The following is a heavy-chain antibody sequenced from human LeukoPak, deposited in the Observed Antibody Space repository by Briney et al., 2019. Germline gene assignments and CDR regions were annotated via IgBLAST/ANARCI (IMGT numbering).Heavy chain of an antibody. CDR2: IIPIFGTA. V-gene: IGHV1-69*13. D-gene: IGHD3-22*01. Sequence: SVKVSCKASGGTFSSYAISWVRQAPGQGLEWMGGIIPIFGTAKYAQKFQGRVTITADESTSTAYMELSSLRSEDTAVYYCAREEEYYYDSSGYYPLDYWGQGTLVTVSS. CDR1: GGTFSSYA. CDR3: AREEEYYYDSSGYYPLDY. J-gene: IGHJ4*02.